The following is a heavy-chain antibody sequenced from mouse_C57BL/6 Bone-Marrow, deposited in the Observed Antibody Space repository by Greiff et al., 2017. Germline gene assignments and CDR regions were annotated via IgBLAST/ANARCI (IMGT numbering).Heavy chain of an antibody. CDR1: GYSITSGYY. D-gene: IGHD1-1*01. V-gene: IGHV3-6*01. CDR3: ARYYGSTWYYYAMDY. Sequence: DVQLQESGPGLVKPSQSLSLTCSVTGYSITSGYYWNWIRQFPGNKLEWMGYISYDGSNNYNPSLKNRISITRDTSKNQFFLKLKSVTTEDTATYYCARYYGSTWYYYAMDYWGQGTSVTVAS. J-gene: IGHJ4*01. CDR2: ISYDGSN.